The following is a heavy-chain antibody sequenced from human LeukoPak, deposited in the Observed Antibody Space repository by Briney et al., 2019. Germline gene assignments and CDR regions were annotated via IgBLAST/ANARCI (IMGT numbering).Heavy chain of an antibody. CDR2: IRYDGSNK. CDR1: GFTFSSYG. Sequence: GGSLRLSCAASGFTFSSYGMHWVRQAPGKGLEWVAFIRYDGSNKYYADSVKGRFTISRDNSKNTLYLQMNSLRAEDTAVYYCAKMFGIAAAGTEHAFDIWGQGTMVTVSS. D-gene: IGHD6-13*01. J-gene: IGHJ3*02. CDR3: AKMFGIAAAGTEHAFDI. V-gene: IGHV3-30*02.